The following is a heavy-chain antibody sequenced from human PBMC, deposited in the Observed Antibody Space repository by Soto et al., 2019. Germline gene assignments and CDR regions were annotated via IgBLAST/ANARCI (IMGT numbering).Heavy chain of an antibody. Sequence: QVQLVQSGGGVVQPGRSLRLSCAASGLNFNTYFMHWVRQAPGKGLEWVAMIFPNGRDKEYGDYVKGRFTISGGNCNNRMYLQMDSLIPKDTAVDYCARDDEHGGNFDLAYWGQGALVTVSS. CDR2: IFPNGRDK. V-gene: IGHV3-30*13. D-gene: IGHD3-9*01. CDR3: ARDDEHGGNFDLAY. J-gene: IGHJ4*02. CDR1: GLNFNTYF.